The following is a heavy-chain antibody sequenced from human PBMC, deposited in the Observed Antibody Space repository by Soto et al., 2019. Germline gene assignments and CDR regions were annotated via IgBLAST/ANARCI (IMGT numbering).Heavy chain of an antibody. CDR3: ARHTTTSGYVDY. D-gene: IGHD4-17*01. CDR1: GFSPSTSGVG. CDR2: VYWDDDK. Sequence: QITLKESGPTLVKPTQTLTLTCSFSGFSPSTSGVGMGWIRQPPGKALEWFALVYWDDDKRYSPSLKSRLTITKDTSKNQVVLTLTNMDPVDPATYYCARHTTTSGYVDYWGQGTLGTVSS. V-gene: IGHV2-5*02. J-gene: IGHJ4*02.